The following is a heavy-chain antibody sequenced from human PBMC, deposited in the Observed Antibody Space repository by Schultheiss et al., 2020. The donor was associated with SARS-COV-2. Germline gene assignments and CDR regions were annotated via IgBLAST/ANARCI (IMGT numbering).Heavy chain of an antibody. Sequence: SETLSLTCTVSGGSISSYYWSWIRQPPGKGLEWIGYIYYSGSTNYNPSLKSRVTISVDTSKNQFSLKLSSVTAADTAVYYCAREITNYYGSGSYYVYWYFDLWGRGTLVTVSS. V-gene: IGHV4-59*12. J-gene: IGHJ2*01. CDR3: AREITNYYGSGSYYVYWYFDL. CDR2: IYYSGST. D-gene: IGHD3-10*01. CDR1: GGSISSYY.